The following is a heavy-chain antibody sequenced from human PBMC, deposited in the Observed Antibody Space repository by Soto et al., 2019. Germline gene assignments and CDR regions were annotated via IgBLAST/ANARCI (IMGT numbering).Heavy chain of an antibody. D-gene: IGHD3-3*01. V-gene: IGHV1-2*02. CDR2: INPNSGGT. CDR3: VRTNARNPTISKGSDYYDNMDV. J-gene: IGHJ6*03. CDR1: AYTFTAFQ. Sequence: QVQLVQSGAEVKKPGASVKVSCKGSAYTFTAFQVHWVRQAPGQGLEWMGWINPNSGGTNYAQKFQGRVTMTRDTSINTAYTELSRLRSDDTAGYGCVRTNARNPTISKGSDYYDNMDVWGHGTTVTVSS.